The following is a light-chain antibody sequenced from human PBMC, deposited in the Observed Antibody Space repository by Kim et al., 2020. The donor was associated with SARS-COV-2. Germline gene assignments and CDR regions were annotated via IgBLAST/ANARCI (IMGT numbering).Light chain of an antibody. V-gene: IGKV1-17*01. CDR3: LQHNTYPFT. CDR1: QDIRND. J-gene: IGKJ5*01. Sequence: ASVGDKVTIPCRASQDIRNDLGWYQQNPGRAPKRLIYGASSLQSGVPSRFSGSGSGTEFTLTISSVQPEDFATYFCLQHNTYPFTFGQGTRLEIK. CDR2: GAS.